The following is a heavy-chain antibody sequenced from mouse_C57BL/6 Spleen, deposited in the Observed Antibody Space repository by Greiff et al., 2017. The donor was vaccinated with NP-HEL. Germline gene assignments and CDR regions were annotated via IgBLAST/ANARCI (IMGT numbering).Heavy chain of an antibody. CDR3: ARWGYYYGLAMDY. Sequence: DVQLQESGPELVKPGASVKMSCKASGYTFTDYNMHWVKQSHGKSLEWIGYINPNNGGTSYNQKFKGKATLTVNKSSSTAYMELRSLTSEDSAVYYCARWGYYYGLAMDYWGQGTSVTVSS. CDR2: INPNNGGT. D-gene: IGHD1-1*01. CDR1: GYTFTDYN. J-gene: IGHJ4*01. V-gene: IGHV1-22*01.